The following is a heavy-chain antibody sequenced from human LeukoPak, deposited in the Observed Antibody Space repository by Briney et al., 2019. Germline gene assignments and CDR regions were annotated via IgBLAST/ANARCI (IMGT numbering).Heavy chain of an antibody. CDR3: AIVGYCSSTSCYYWFDP. Sequence: ASVKVSCKASGYTFTGYYMHWVRQAPGQGLEWMGWINPNSGGTNYAQKFQGWVTMTRDTSISTAYMELSRLRSDDTAVYYCAIVGYCSSTSCYYWFDPWGQGTLVTVSS. CDR2: INPNSGGT. J-gene: IGHJ5*02. D-gene: IGHD2-2*01. CDR1: GYTFTGYY. V-gene: IGHV1-2*04.